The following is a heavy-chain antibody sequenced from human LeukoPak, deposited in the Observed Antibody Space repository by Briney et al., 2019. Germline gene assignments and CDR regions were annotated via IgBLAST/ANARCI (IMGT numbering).Heavy chain of an antibody. D-gene: IGHD4-11*01. V-gene: IGHV3-66*02. J-gene: IGHJ4*02. Sequence: SGGSLRLSCAASGFTFSSYSMNWVRQAPGKGLEWVSVIYSGGSTYYADSVKGRFTISRDNSKNTLYLQMNSLRAEDTAVYYCARERDYKGSVDYWGQGTLVTVSS. CDR1: GFTFSSYS. CDR2: IYSGGST. CDR3: ARERDYKGSVDY.